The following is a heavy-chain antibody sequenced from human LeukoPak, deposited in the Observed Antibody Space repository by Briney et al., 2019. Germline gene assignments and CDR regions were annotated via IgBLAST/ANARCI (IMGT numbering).Heavy chain of an antibody. CDR3: ARDLGCSSTSCSNAFDI. Sequence: SETLSLTCNVSGGSISGYYWSWIRQPPGKGLEWIGYIYYSGSTNYNPSLKSRVTISVDTSKNQFSLKLNSVTAADTAVYYCARDLGCSSTSCSNAFDIWGQGTMVTVSS. V-gene: IGHV4-59*01. CDR1: GGSISGYY. CDR2: IYYSGST. D-gene: IGHD2-2*01. J-gene: IGHJ3*02.